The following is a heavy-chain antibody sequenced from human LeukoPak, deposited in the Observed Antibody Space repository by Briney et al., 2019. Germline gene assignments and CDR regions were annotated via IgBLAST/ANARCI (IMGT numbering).Heavy chain of an antibody. CDR1: GFTFSSYT. V-gene: IGHV3-20*04. J-gene: IGHJ4*02. CDR3: ARSHRYDSSGRLDY. CDR2: INWNGGST. Sequence: GGSLRLSCAASGFTFSSYTMNWVRQAPGKGLEWVSGINWNGGSTGYADSVKGRFTISRDNAKNFLYLQMNSLRAEDTALYYCARSHRYDSSGRLDYWGQGTLVTVSS. D-gene: IGHD3-22*01.